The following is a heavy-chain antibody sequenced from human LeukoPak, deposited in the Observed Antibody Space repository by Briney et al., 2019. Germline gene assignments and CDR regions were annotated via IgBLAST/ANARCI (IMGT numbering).Heavy chain of an antibody. CDR1: GFTLSSYG. V-gene: IGHV3-30*18. J-gene: IGHJ6*02. Sequence: PGGSLRLSCAVSGFTLSSYGMHWVRQAPGKGLEWVAVISYDGSNKYYADSVKGRFTISRDNSKNTLYLQMNSLRAEDTAVYYCAKDSSSGSYYPLYYYYGMDVWGQGTTVTVSS. D-gene: IGHD1-26*01. CDR2: ISYDGSNK. CDR3: AKDSSSGSYYPLYYYYGMDV.